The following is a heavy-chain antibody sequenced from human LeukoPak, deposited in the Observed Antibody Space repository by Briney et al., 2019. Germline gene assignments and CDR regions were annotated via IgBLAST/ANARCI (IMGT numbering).Heavy chain of an antibody. CDR2: INHSGST. J-gene: IGHJ4*02. D-gene: IGHD6-19*01. CDR1: GGSFSGYY. Sequence: SETLSLTCAVYGGSFSGYYWSWIRQPPGKGLEWIGEINHSGSTNYNPSLKSRVTISVDTSENQFSLKLSSVAAADTAVYYCARALLWYSSGWYDYWGQGTLVTVSS. CDR3: ARALLWYSSGWYDY. V-gene: IGHV4-34*01.